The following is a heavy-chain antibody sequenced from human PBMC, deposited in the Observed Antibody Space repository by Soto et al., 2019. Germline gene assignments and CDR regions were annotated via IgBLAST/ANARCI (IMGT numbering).Heavy chain of an antibody. CDR2: IYYSGST. D-gene: IGHD3-3*01. CDR1: GGSISSSSYY. V-gene: IGHV4-39*01. CDR3: ARYITILGPYYFDY. J-gene: IGHJ4*02. Sequence: QLQLQESSPGLVKPSETLSLTCTVSGGSISSSSYYWGWIRQPPGKGLEWIGSIYYSGSTYYNPSLKSRVTLSVDTSKNQFSLKLSSVTAADTAVYYCARYITILGPYYFDYWGQGTLVTVSS.